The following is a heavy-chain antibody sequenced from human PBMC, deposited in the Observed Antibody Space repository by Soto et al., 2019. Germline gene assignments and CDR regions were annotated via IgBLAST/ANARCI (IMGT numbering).Heavy chain of an antibody. J-gene: IGHJ6*03. Sequence: GSSVKVSCKASGGTFSSYTISWVRQAPGQGLEWMGRIIPILGIANYAQKFQGRVTITADKSTSTAYMELSSLRSEDTAVYYCARDHCSSTSCHVYYYYMDVWGKGTTVTVSS. CDR1: GGTFSSYT. V-gene: IGHV1-69*04. D-gene: IGHD2-2*01. CDR3: ARDHCSSTSCHVYYYYMDV. CDR2: IIPILGIA.